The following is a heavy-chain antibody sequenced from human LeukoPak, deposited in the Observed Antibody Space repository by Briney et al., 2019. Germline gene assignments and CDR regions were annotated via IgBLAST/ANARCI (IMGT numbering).Heavy chain of an antibody. J-gene: IGHJ3*02. CDR1: GFTFSSYS. CDR2: ISSSSSTI. D-gene: IGHD4-17*01. V-gene: IGHV3-48*01. CDR3: VRNDGDNAFDI. Sequence: SGGSLRLSCAASGFTFSSYSMNWVRQAPGKGLEWVSYISSSSSTIYYADSVKGRFTISRDNAKNSLYLQMNSLRAEDTAVYYCVRNDGDNAFDIWGRGTKVTVSS.